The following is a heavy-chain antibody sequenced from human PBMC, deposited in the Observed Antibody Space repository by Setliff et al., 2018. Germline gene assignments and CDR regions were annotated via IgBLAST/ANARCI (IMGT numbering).Heavy chain of an antibody. Sequence: SETLSLTCAVSGYSISNGFYWGWIRQSPVKGLEWIASLFDGGSAYYSPSLKSRASTSLDASKNQFALKLTSATAADTAVYYCARDPHYDPTYSLPGHAFDFWGQGIMVTVSS. D-gene: IGHD3-22*01. V-gene: IGHV4-38-2*02. CDR3: ARDPHYDPTYSLPGHAFDF. J-gene: IGHJ3*01. CDR2: LFDGGSA. CDR1: GYSISNGFY.